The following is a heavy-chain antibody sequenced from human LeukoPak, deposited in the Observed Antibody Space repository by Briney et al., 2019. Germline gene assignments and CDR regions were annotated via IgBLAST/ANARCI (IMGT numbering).Heavy chain of an antibody. J-gene: IGHJ2*01. Sequence: SETLSLTCTVSGGSISSYYWSWIRQPPGKGLEWIGYIYYSGSTNYNPSLKSRVTISVDTSKNQFSLKLSSVTAADTAVYYCARTYYDILTGYYSRGTWYFDLWGRGTLVTVSS. CDR2: IYYSGST. V-gene: IGHV4-59*12. D-gene: IGHD3-9*01. CDR3: ARTYYDILTGYYSRGTWYFDL. CDR1: GGSISSYY.